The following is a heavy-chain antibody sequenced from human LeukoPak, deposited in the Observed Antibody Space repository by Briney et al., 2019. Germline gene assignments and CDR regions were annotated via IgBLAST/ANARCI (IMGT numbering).Heavy chain of an antibody. CDR1: GGSFSGYY. CDR2: INHSGST. Sequence: SETLSLTCAVYGGSFSGYYWSWIRQPPGKALEWIWEINHSGSTNYNPSLKSRVNISVDTSKNQFSLKLSSVTAADTAVYYCARLGYSYGYDYWGQGTLVTVSS. CDR3: ARLGYSYGYDY. J-gene: IGHJ4*02. V-gene: IGHV4-34*01. D-gene: IGHD5-18*01.